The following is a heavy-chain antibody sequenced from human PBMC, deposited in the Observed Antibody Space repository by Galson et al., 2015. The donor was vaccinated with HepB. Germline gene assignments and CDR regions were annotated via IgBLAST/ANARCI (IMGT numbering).Heavy chain of an antibody. CDR1: GYTFTSYA. Sequence: SVKVSCKASGYTFTSYAMHWVRQAPGQRLEWMGWINAGNGNTKYSQKFQGRVTITRDTSASTAYMELSSLRSEDTAVYYCARLLRRYDILTGYYEVYDYWGQGTLVTVSS. J-gene: IGHJ4*02. D-gene: IGHD3-9*01. CDR3: ARLLRRYDILTGYYEVYDY. CDR2: INAGNGNT. V-gene: IGHV1-3*01.